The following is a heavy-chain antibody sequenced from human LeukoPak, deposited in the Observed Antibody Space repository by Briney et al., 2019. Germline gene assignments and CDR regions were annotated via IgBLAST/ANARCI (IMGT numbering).Heavy chain of an antibody. Sequence: GGSLRLSCAASGFTFSNYAMSWVRQPPGKGPEWVSTISGSGSSTYYADSVRGRFTISRDNSKDTLYLQMNSLRAEGTAIYYCAKDLAVAGTRYCFSAFDIWGQGTMVTVSS. CDR1: GFTFSNYA. V-gene: IGHV3-23*01. CDR3: AKDLAVAGTRYCFSAFDI. CDR2: ISGSGSST. J-gene: IGHJ3*02. D-gene: IGHD6-19*01.